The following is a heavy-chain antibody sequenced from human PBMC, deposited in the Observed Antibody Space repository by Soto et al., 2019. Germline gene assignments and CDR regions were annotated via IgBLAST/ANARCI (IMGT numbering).Heavy chain of an antibody. Sequence: SETLSLTSTVTGGAISRSYWSWTRQPPGKGREWTGRIYTSGSTNYNPSLKSRVTMSVDTSKNQFSLKLSSMTAADTAVYYCAREGVGYYDSSGYYLLSGYDYWGQGTLVTVSS. V-gene: IGHV4-4*07. J-gene: IGHJ4*02. CDR1: GGAISRSY. CDR2: IYTSGST. D-gene: IGHD3-22*01. CDR3: AREGVGYYDSSGYYLLSGYDY.